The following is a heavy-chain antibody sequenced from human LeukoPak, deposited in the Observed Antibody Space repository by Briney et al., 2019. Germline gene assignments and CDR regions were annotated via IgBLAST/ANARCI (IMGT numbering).Heavy chain of an antibody. D-gene: IGHD6-19*01. CDR3: ANGYSSGWYDY. Sequence: SETLSLTCTGSGGSISSYYWSWIRQPPGKGLEWIGYIYYSGSTNYNPSLKSRVTISVDTSKNQFSLKLSSVTAADTAVYYCANGYSSGWYDYLGQGTLVTVSS. J-gene: IGHJ4*02. V-gene: IGHV4-59*01. CDR2: IYYSGST. CDR1: GGSISSYY.